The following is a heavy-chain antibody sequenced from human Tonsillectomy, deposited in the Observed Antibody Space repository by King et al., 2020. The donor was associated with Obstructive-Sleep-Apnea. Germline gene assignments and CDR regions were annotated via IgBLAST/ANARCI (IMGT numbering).Heavy chain of an antibody. J-gene: IGHJ3*01. Sequence: QLVQSGAEARKPGESLRISCTGSGFSFSRHWLAWGRPMPGKSLEWVGIIFPVGSDTRYSPTFRGQVVISVDRSPSTAFLQWNKLQASDTAVFYCARQHRNASGTDYPDACLDLWGQGTMVTVSS. V-gene: IGHV5-51*01. CDR3: ARQHRNASGTDYPDACLDL. CDR2: IFPVGSDT. D-gene: IGHD3-10*01. CDR1: GFSFSRHW.